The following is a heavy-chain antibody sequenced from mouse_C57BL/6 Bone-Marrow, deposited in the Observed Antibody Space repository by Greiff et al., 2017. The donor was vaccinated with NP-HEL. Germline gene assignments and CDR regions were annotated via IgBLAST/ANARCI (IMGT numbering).Heavy chain of an antibody. CDR3: ARCTTVSMDY. CDR2: IYPRSGDP. Sequence: QVQLKESGAELARPGASVKLSCKASGYTFTSYGISWVKQRTGQGLEWIGEIYPRSGDPYYNEKFKGKATLTADKSSSTAYMELRSLTSEDSAVYFCARCTTVSMDYWGQGTSVTVSS. D-gene: IGHD1-1*01. V-gene: IGHV1-81*01. CDR1: GYTFTSYG. J-gene: IGHJ4*01.